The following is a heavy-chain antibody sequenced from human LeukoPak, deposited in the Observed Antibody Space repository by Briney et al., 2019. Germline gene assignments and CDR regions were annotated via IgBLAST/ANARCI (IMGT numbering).Heavy chain of an antibody. Sequence: GGSLRLFCAASGVTHCSFGLQWVRHAPGKGLEWVAVNSHDGNKKDYADSVKGRFTNTRDNSKNTMYMEMNSLRAEDTALYYCARGYSVWIDYWGQGTLVTVSS. CDR3: ARGYSVWIDY. CDR1: GVTHCSFG. CDR2: NSHDGNKK. J-gene: IGHJ4*02. D-gene: IGHD3-10*01. V-gene: IGHV3-30*04.